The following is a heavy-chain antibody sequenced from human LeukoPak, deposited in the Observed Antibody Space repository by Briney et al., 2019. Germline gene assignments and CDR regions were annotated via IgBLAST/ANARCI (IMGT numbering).Heavy chain of an antibody. D-gene: IGHD3-22*01. V-gene: IGHV3-7*01. Sequence: GGSLRLSCAASGFTFSSYWMSWVRQAPGKGLEWVANIKQDGSEKYYVDSVKGRFTISRDNAKNSLYLQMNSLRAEDTAVYYCARAPWDSSGYDAFDIWGQGTMVTVSS. CDR1: GFTFSSYW. J-gene: IGHJ3*02. CDR2: IKQDGSEK. CDR3: ARAPWDSSGYDAFDI.